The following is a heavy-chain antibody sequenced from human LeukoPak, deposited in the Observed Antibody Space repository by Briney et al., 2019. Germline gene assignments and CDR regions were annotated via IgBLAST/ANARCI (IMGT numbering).Heavy chain of an antibody. J-gene: IGHJ3*02. CDR3: AASIAAAGRLGVFDI. CDR1: GGSFSGYY. D-gene: IGHD6-13*01. CDR2: INHSGST. Sequence: PSETLSLTCAVYGGSFSGYYRSWIRQPPGKGLEWIGEINHSGSTNYNPSLKSRVTISVDTSKNQFPLKFNFVTAADTAVYYCAASIAAAGRLGVFDIWGQGTMVTVSS. V-gene: IGHV4-34*01.